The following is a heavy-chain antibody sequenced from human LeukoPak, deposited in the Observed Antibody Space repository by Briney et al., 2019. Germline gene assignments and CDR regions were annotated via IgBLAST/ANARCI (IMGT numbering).Heavy chain of an antibody. CDR2: ICGSGGCT. Sequence: QPGGSLRLSCEASGFTFNTYAIYWVRQAPGKGLEWVSGICGSGGCTYYADSVKGRFTISRDNSKNTVYLQMNSLTADDTAVHYCAKTTVGYSSGRYPGWPADCWGQGTLVTVSS. CDR1: GFTFNTYA. J-gene: IGHJ4*02. V-gene: IGHV3-23*01. CDR3: AKTTVGYSSGRYPGWPADC. D-gene: IGHD6-19*01.